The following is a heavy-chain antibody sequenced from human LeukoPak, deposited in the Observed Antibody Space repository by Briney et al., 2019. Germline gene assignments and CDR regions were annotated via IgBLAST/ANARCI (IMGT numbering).Heavy chain of an antibody. Sequence: PSETLSLTCTVSGYSISSGYYWGWIRQPPGKGLEWIGEINHSGSTNYNPSLKSRVTISVDTSKNQFSLKLSSVTAADTAVYYCARGRRYCSGGSCYRLYYYYYMDVWGKGTTVTVSS. V-gene: IGHV4-38-2*02. J-gene: IGHJ6*03. CDR2: INHSGST. CDR1: GYSISSGYY. CDR3: ARGRRYCSGGSCYRLYYYYYMDV. D-gene: IGHD2-15*01.